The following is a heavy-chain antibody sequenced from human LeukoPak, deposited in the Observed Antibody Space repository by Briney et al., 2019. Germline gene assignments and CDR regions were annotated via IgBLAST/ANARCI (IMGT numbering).Heavy chain of an antibody. Sequence: GGSLRLSCGVSGFTFSAYGVHWVRQAPGKGREWVAGTSFDGTKEDYADSVKGRFTASRDMSKNTVYLEMSSLRPEDTALYYCAKDRNINGWHEPYDYWGQGTLVTVSS. CDR3: AKDRNINGWHEPYDY. D-gene: IGHD6-19*01. J-gene: IGHJ4*02. V-gene: IGHV3-30*18. CDR2: TSFDGTKE. CDR1: GFTFSAYG.